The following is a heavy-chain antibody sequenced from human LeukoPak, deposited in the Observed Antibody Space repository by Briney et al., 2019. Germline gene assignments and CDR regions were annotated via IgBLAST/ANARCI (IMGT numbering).Heavy chain of an antibody. V-gene: IGHV3-23*01. D-gene: IGHD3-22*01. CDR2: ISGSGGST. J-gene: IGHJ4*02. Sequence: PGGSLRLSXAASGFTFSSYAMSWVRQAPGKGLEWVSAISGSGGSTYYADSVKGRFTISRDNSKNTLYLQMNSLRAEDTAVYYCAKDVTMIVVVLFDYWGQGTLVTVSS. CDR3: AKDVTMIVVVLFDY. CDR1: GFTFSSYA.